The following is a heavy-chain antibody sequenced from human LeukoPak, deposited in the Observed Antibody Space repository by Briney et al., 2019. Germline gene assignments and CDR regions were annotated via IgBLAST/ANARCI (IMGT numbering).Heavy chain of an antibody. CDR2: IYHSGST. V-gene: IGHV4-38-2*02. J-gene: IGHJ3*02. CDR1: GYFISSGYY. CDR3: ARDLDTIFGDAFDI. Sequence: SETLSLTCTVSGYFISSGYYWGWIRQPPGKGLEWIGSIYHSGSTYYNPSLKSRVTISVDTSKNQFSLKLSSVSAADTAVYYCARDLDTIFGDAFDIWGQGTMVTVSS. D-gene: IGHD3-3*01.